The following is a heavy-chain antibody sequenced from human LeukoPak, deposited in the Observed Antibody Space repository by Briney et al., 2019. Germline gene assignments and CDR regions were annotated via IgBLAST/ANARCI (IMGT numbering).Heavy chain of an antibody. CDR3: VRDSDRMGDI. CDR2: INEDGSGK. Sequence: GGSLRLSCAASGFTFSGYWMSWVRQAPGKGLEWVASINEDGSGKYYVDSVKGRFTISRDNAKNSLCLQMNSLTVEDTAVFYCVRDSDRMGDIWGQGTMVAVSS. J-gene: IGHJ3*02. CDR1: GFTFSGYW. V-gene: IGHV3-7*01. D-gene: IGHD3-16*02.